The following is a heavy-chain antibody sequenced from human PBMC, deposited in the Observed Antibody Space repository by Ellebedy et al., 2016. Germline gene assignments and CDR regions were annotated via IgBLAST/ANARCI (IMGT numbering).Heavy chain of an antibody. CDR2: INPSGGST. J-gene: IGHJ5*02. D-gene: IGHD1-1*01. CDR3: ARKRAGTINWFDP. Sequence: ASVKVSXKASGYTFTGYYMHWVRQAPGQGLEWMGIINPSGGSTSYAQKFQGRVTMTRDTSTSTVYMELSSLRSEDTAVYYCARKRAGTINWFDPWGQGTLVTVSS. V-gene: IGHV1-46*03. CDR1: GYTFTGYY.